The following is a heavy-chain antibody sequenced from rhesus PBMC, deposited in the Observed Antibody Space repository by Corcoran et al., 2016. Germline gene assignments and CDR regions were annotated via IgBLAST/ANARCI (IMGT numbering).Heavy chain of an antibody. CDR2: ISGNGRST. D-gene: IGHD5-42*01. CDR3: TRTLGGSFDY. J-gene: IGHJ4*01. V-gene: IGHV4-173*01. CDR1: GGSIGSNY. Sequence: QLQLQESGPGLVKPSETLSLTCAVPGGSIGSNYWSWIRQPPGKGLEWIGRISGNGRSTDYSPSLKSRVTRSTDTSKNQFSLNLRSLTAADTAIYYCTRTLGGSFDYWGQGVLVTVSS.